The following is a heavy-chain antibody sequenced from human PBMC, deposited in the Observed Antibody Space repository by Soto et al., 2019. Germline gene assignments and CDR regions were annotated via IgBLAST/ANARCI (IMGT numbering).Heavy chain of an antibody. CDR3: ASRMGVDYGDYLDYFDY. V-gene: IGHV3-66*01. CDR2: IYSGGST. J-gene: IGHJ4*02. CDR1: GFTVSSNY. D-gene: IGHD4-17*01. Sequence: EVQLVESGGGLVQPGGSLRLSCAASGFTVSSNYMSWVRQAPGKGLEWVSVIYSGGSTYYADSVKGRCTISRDNSKNTLYLQMNSLRAEDTAVYYCASRMGVDYGDYLDYFDYWGQGTLVTVSS.